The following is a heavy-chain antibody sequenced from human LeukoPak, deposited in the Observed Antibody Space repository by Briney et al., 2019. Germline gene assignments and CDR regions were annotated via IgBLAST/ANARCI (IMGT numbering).Heavy chain of an antibody. CDR1: GFTFSGSA. CDR2: IRSKANSYAT. J-gene: IGHJ4*02. Sequence: GGSLKLSCAASGFTFSGSAMHWVRQASGKGLEWVGRIRSKANSYATAYAASVKGRFTISRDDSKNTAYLQMNSLKTEDTAVYYCTTDSRVGATIDYWGQGTLVTVSS. V-gene: IGHV3-73*01. CDR3: TTDSRVGATIDY. D-gene: IGHD1-26*01.